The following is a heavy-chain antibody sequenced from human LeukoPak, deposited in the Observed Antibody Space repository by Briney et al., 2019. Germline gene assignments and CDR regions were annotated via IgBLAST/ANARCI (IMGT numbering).Heavy chain of an antibody. CDR1: XXFXGYX. CDR2: INHSGST. J-gene: IGHJ4*02. CDR3: ARGPGYSYGFDY. V-gene: IGHV4-34*01. Sequence: XXFXGYXXXWIRQPLGKGLEWIGEINHSGSTNYNPSLKSRVTISVDTSKNQFSLKLSSVTAADTAVYYCARGPGYSYGFDYWGQGTLVTVSS. D-gene: IGHD5-18*01.